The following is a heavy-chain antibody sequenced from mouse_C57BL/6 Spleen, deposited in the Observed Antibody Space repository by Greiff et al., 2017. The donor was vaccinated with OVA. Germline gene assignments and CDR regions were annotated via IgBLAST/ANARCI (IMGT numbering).Heavy chain of an antibody. V-gene: IGHV1-54*01. CDR1: GYAFTNYL. Sequence: VKLQESGAELVRPGTSVKVSCKASGYAFTNYLIEWVKQRPGQGLEWIGVINPGSGGTNYNEKFKGKATLTADKSSSTAYMQLSSLTSEDSAVYFCARSMVRRYYFDYWGQGTTLTVSS. CDR2: INPGSGGT. CDR3: ARSMVRRYYFDY. D-gene: IGHD2-3*01. J-gene: IGHJ2*01.